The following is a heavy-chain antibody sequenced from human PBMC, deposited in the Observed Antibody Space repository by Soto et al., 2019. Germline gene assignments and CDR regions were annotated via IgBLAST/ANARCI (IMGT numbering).Heavy chain of an antibody. CDR1: GGSFSGYY. Sequence: QVQLQQWGAGLLKPSETLSLTCAVYGGSFSGYYWSWIRQPPGKGLEWIGEINHSGSTNCNPSLKSRVTISVDTSKNQFSLKLSSVTAADTAVYYCARGRRSTYFQHWGQGTLVTVSS. CDR3: ARGRRSTYFQH. V-gene: IGHV4-34*01. CDR2: INHSGST. J-gene: IGHJ1*01.